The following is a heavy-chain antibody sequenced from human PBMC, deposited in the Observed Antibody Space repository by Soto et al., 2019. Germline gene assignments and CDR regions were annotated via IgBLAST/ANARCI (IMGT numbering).Heavy chain of an antibody. CDR2: MSYDGRNK. Sequence: QVQLVESGGAVVQPGRSLRLSCAASGFSFSTHAMHWVRQAPGKGLEWVAAMSYDGRNKFYTGSVKGRFIISRDNSKNTLYLQMDSLSPEDTAVFYCAAAYGDYHPRFDYWGQGTQVTVSP. D-gene: IGHD4-17*01. CDR1: GFSFSTHA. CDR3: AAAYGDYHPRFDY. V-gene: IGHV3-30-3*01. J-gene: IGHJ4*02.